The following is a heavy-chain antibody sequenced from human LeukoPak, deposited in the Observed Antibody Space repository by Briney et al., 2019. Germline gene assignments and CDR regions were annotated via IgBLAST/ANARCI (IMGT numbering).Heavy chain of an antibody. CDR2: INPNSGGT. V-gene: IGHV1-2*02. CDR1: GYTFTGYY. Sequence: GASVKFSCKASGYTFTGYYMHWVRQAPGQGLEWMGWINPNSGGTNYAQKFQGRVTMTRDTSISTAYMELSRLRSDDTAVYYCARVRFGAAAAGTGVDYWGQGTLVTVSS. CDR3: ARVRFGAAAAGTGVDY. D-gene: IGHD6-13*01. J-gene: IGHJ4*02.